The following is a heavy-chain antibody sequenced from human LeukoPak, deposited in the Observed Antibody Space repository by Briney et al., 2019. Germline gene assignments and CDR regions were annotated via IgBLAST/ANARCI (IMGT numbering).Heavy chain of an antibody. V-gene: IGHV1-46*01. Sequence: ASVKVSCKASGYTFTSYDMHWVRPAPGGGVEWMGLINPSGGSTRDAQKFQGRVTMTRDTSTSTVYMDLSSLRSEDTAVYYCARDKGLTMVRGVIFLWGQGTLGTVSS. CDR3: ARDKGLTMVRGVIFL. J-gene: IGHJ4*02. CDR2: INPSGGST. D-gene: IGHD3-10*01. CDR1: GYTFTSYD.